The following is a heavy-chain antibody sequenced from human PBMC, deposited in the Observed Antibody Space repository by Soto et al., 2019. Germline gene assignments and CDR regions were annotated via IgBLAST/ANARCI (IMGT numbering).Heavy chain of an antibody. D-gene: IGHD3-22*01. CDR2: ISSSTSFI. CDR1: ELTFISYG. Sequence: PWGSLRLSCAASELTFISYGINLFGHSPGKGLEWVSAISSSTSFIHYADSVKGRFTISRDNAKNSLYLQMNSLRAEDTAMYYCASGYYDRIGFYFDSWGQGTLVTVSS. V-gene: IGHV3-21*01. J-gene: IGHJ4*02. CDR3: ASGYYDRIGFYFDS.